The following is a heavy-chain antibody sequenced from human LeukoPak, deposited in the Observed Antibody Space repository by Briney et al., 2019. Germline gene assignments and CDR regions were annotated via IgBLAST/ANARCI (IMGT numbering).Heavy chain of an antibody. D-gene: IGHD6-13*01. V-gene: IGHV3-30*18. Sequence: PGRSLRLSCAASGFTFSSYGMHWVRQAPGKGLEWVAVISYDGSNKYYEDSVKGRFTISRDNSKNTLYLQMNSLRAEDTAVYYCAKPFAYSSSWYYFDYWGQGTLVTVSS. CDR3: AKPFAYSSSWYYFDY. J-gene: IGHJ4*02. CDR1: GFTFSSYG. CDR2: ISYDGSNK.